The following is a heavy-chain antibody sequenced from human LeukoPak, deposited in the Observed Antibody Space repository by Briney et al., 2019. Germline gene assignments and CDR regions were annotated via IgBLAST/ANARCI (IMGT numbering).Heavy chain of an antibody. J-gene: IGHJ3*02. D-gene: IGHD5-12*01. CDR1: GGTFSSYA. V-gene: IGHV1-69*05. Sequence: SVKVSCKASGGTFSSYAISWVRQAPGQGLEWMGGIIPIFGTANYAQKFQGRVTITTDESTSTAYMEPSSLRSEDTAVYYCARHSGYDFDAFDIWGQGTMVTVSS. CDR2: IIPIFGTA. CDR3: ARHSGYDFDAFDI.